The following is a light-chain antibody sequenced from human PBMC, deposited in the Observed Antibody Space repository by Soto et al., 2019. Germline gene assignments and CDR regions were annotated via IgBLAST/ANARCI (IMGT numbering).Light chain of an antibody. CDR3: QQYNRLIT. J-gene: IGKJ5*01. V-gene: IGKV1-5*01. CDR1: QTVDSW. Sequence: DMQMTQSPSILSASVGDSVTITCRASQTVDSWVAWYQQKPGKAPKLLVYDATSLESGVSSRLSGSGYGTEFTLSINNLKPDDFATYYCQQYNRLITFGQGTRLEIK. CDR2: DAT.